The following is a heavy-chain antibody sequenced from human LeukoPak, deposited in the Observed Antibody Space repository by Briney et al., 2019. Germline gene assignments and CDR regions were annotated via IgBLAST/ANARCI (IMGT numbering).Heavy chain of an antibody. D-gene: IGHD3-3*01. CDR3: ARDDFWSGYGPFDY. CDR1: GGSFIGYY. J-gene: IGHJ4*02. CDR2: INHSGST. Sequence: PSETLSLTCAVHGGSFIGYYWSWIRPPPGKGLEWIGEINHSGSTNYNPSLKSRVTISVDTTKNQFSLKLSSVTAADTAVYYCARDDFWSGYGPFDYWGQGTLVTVSS. V-gene: IGHV4-34*01.